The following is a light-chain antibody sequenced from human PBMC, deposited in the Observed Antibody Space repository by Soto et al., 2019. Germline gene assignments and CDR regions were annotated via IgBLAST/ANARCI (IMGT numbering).Light chain of an antibody. J-gene: IGKJ2*01. CDR3: QQSFSEFLYT. V-gene: IGKV1-39*01. Sequence: DIQMTQSPSSLSASVGDRVTITCRASQGISTYLNWYLQKPGKAPKLVIYAASSLQSGVPSRFSGSGSGTDFTLTITSLQPEDFATYYCQQSFSEFLYTFGQGTKVDVK. CDR1: QGISTY. CDR2: AAS.